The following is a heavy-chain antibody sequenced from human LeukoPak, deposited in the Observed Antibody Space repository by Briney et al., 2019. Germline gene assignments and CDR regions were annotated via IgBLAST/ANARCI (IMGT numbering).Heavy chain of an antibody. V-gene: IGHV3-30*04. Sequence: PGGSLRLSCAASGFTFSSYAMHWVRQAPGKGLEWVAVISYDGSNKYYADSVKGRFTISRDNSKNTLYLQMNSLRAEDTAVYYCARDQAFYYDSSGYYYYYYMDVWGKGATVTVSS. CDR1: GFTFSSYA. CDR3: ARDQAFYYDSSGYYYYYYMDV. D-gene: IGHD3-22*01. CDR2: ISYDGSNK. J-gene: IGHJ6*03.